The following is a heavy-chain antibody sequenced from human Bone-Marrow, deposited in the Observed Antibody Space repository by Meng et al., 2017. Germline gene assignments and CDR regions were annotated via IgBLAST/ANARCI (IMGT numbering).Heavy chain of an antibody. V-gene: IGHV3-48*04. CDR1: GFTFDSYA. CDR3: ARKSDYDFWSGYYYYYYGMDV. Sequence: GGSLRLSCAASGFTFDSYAMNWVRQAPGKGLEWLSYISKDAKRIYYADSVKGRFTISRDNAKNSLYLQMSSLRAEDTAVYYCARKSDYDFWSGYYYYYYGMDVWGQGTTVTVSS. CDR2: ISKDAKRI. J-gene: IGHJ6*02. D-gene: IGHD3-3*01.